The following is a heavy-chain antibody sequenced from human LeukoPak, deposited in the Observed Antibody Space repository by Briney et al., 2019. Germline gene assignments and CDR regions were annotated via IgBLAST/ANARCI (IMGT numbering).Heavy chain of an antibody. D-gene: IGHD1-7*01. CDR1: GGTFSSYA. CDR3: ARSITGTTPGRDY. Sequence: ASVKVSCKASGGTFSSYAISWVRQAPEQGLEWMGGIIPIFGTANYAQKFQGRVTITADESTSTAYMELSSLRSEDTAVYYCARSITGTTPGRDYWGQGTLVTVSS. CDR2: IIPIFGTA. J-gene: IGHJ4*02. V-gene: IGHV1-69*13.